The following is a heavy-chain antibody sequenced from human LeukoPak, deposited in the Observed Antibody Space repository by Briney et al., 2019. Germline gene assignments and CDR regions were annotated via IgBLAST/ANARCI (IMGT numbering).Heavy chain of an antibody. CDR3: AKDRTYSSGWYYFDY. J-gene: IGHJ4*02. Sequence: GGSLRLSCAASGFTFSSYAMSWVRQAPGKGLEWVSAISGSGGSTYYADSVKGRITISRGNSKNTLYLQMNSLRAEDTAVYYCAKDRTYSSGWYYFDYWGQGTLVTVSS. CDR2: ISGSGGST. D-gene: IGHD6-19*01. V-gene: IGHV3-23*01. CDR1: GFTFSSYA.